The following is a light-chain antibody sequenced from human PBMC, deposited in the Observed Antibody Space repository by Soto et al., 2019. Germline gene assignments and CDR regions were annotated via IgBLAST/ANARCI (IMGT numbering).Light chain of an antibody. CDR2: AAS. Sequence: DIQMTQSPSSVSASVGDRVTITCRASQGIYWLAWYQHKPGKAPKLLIYAASSLQSGVPSRFSGSGSGTDFTLTISSLQPEDFATYYCQQANSFPLTFGGGTKVEIK. J-gene: IGKJ4*01. V-gene: IGKV1D-12*01. CDR3: QQANSFPLT. CDR1: QGIYW.